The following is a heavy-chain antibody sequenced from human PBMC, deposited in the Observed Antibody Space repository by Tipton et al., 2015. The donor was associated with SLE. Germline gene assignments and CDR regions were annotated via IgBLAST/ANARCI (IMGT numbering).Heavy chain of an antibody. Sequence: TLSLTCAVSGSSISSGYYWGWIRQPAGKGLEWIGRIYTSGSTNYNPSLKTRVTMSVDTSKNQFSLKLSSVTAADTAVYYCTRRGYGDYLGYWGQGTLVTVSS. CDR1: GSSISSGYY. CDR2: IYTSGST. CDR3: TRRGYGDYLGY. V-gene: IGHV4-4*07. J-gene: IGHJ4*02. D-gene: IGHD4-17*01.